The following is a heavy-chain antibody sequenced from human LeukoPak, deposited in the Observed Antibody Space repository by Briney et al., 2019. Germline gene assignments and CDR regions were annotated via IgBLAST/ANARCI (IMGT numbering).Heavy chain of an antibody. J-gene: IGHJ6*02. CDR2: IYYNGNT. D-gene: IGHD2-2*01. V-gene: IGHV4-59*01. CDR3: ARDPPIQGYCSSPSCRYYYGMDV. CDR1: DGSINSYY. Sequence: SETLSLTCSVSDGSINSYYWNWIRRPPGKGLEWIGYIYYNGNTNYSPSLKSRVTMSVDTSKSQFSLKLSSVTAADTAVYYCARDPPIQGYCSSPSCRYYYGMDVWGQGPRVTVS.